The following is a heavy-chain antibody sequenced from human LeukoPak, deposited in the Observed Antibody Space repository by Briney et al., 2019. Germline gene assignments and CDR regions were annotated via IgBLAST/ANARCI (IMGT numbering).Heavy chain of an antibody. CDR1: GFTFSSYG. Sequence: GGSLRLSCAAYGFTFSSYGMHWVRQAPGKGLEWVAFIRYDGSNKYYADSVKGRFTISRDNSKNTLYLQINSLRAEDTAVYYCANEWGSSRAFDYWGQGTLVTVSS. CDR3: ANEWGSSRAFDY. CDR2: IRYDGSNK. D-gene: IGHD6-6*01. V-gene: IGHV3-30*02. J-gene: IGHJ4*02.